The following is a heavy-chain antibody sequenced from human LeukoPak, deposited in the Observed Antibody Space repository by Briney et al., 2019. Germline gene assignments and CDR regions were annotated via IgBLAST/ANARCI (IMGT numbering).Heavy chain of an antibody. J-gene: IGHJ4*02. V-gene: IGHV3-11*04. Sequence: GGSLRLSCAASGFTFSDYYMSWIRQAPGKGLEWVSYISSSGSTIYYSDSVKGRFTISRDNAKNSLYLQMNSLRVEDTAVYYCARDDGDSSGYYYGHWGQGTLVTVSS. D-gene: IGHD3-22*01. CDR2: ISSSGSTI. CDR1: GFTFSDYY. CDR3: ARDDGDSSGYYYGH.